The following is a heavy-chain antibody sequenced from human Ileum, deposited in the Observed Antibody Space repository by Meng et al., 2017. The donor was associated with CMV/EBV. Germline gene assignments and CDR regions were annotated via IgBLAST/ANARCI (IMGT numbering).Heavy chain of an antibody. CDR3: VKGGWGDY. J-gene: IGHJ4*02. Sequence: GESLKISCDASGFPFSSYSMTWVRQAPGKGLEWVAGITGGGDTTYYADSVKGRFTISRDNSKNTLYLQMNSLRVEETAVFYCVKGGWGDYWGQGTVVTVSS. V-gene: IGHV3-23*01. CDR1: GFPFSSYS. D-gene: IGHD6-19*01. CDR2: ITGGGDTT.